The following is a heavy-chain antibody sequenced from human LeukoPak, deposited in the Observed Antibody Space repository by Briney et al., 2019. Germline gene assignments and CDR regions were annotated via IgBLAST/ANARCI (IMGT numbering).Heavy chain of an antibody. J-gene: IGHJ4*02. Sequence: PGGSLRLSCAASGVTFSSYAMSWVRQAPGKGREWVSAISGSGGSTYFADSVKGRFTISTDNSKSTLYLQMNSLRAEDTAVYYCAKGRRDETFFYDSPPDYWGQGTLVTVSS. CDR1: GVTFSSYA. CDR2: ISGSGGST. V-gene: IGHV3-23*01. D-gene: IGHD3-22*01. CDR3: AKGRRDETFFYDSPPDY.